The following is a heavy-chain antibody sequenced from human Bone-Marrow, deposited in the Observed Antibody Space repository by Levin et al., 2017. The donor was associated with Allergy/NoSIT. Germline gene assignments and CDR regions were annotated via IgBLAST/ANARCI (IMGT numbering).Heavy chain of an antibody. CDR2: INAGDGIT. D-gene: IGHD4-17*01. J-gene: IGHJ4*02. Sequence: GESLKISCKASGYTFITYAIHWVRQAPGQRLEWMGWINAGDGITKYSQKFQGRVTITRDTSANTAYMEVSSLRSADTAVYYCARDPDPHDYGDFDFDYWGQGTLVTVSS. V-gene: IGHV1-3*01. CDR3: ARDPDPHDYGDFDFDY. CDR1: GYTFITYA.